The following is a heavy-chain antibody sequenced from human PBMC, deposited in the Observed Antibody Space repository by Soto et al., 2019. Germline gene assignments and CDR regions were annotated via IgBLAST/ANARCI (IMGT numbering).Heavy chain of an antibody. J-gene: IGHJ4*02. CDR1: GGTFSSYS. Sequence: EASVKVSCKASGGTFSSYSINWVRQAPGQGLGWMGEIIPIFGTANYAQKFQGRVTITADESTSTAYMELSSLRSEDTAVYYCARDGGRHSGGIDYWGQGTLVTVSS. CDR3: ARDGGRHSGGIDY. CDR2: IIPIFGTA. D-gene: IGHD1-26*01. V-gene: IGHV1-69*13.